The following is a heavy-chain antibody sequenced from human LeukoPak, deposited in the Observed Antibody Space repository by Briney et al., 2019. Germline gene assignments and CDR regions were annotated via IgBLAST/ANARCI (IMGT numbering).Heavy chain of an antibody. CDR3: ARDCSGGSCYRAGST. V-gene: IGHV3-21*01. Sequence: PGGSLRLSCAAPGFTFSYYSMNWVRQAPGKGLEWVSSISSSSSYIYYADSVKGRFTISRDNAKNSLYLQMNSLRAEDTAVYYCARDCSGGSCYRAGSTWGQGTLVTVSS. CDR2: ISSSSSYI. D-gene: IGHD2-15*01. CDR1: GFTFSYYS. J-gene: IGHJ4*02.